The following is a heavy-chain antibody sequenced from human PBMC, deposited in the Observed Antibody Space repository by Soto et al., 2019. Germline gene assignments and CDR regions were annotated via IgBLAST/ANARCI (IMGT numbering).Heavy chain of an antibody. CDR3: ARHGPYCSGGRHCFDY. V-gene: IGHV5-51*01. J-gene: IGHJ4*02. CDR1: GYSFTSYW. Sequence: PGESLKISCKGSGYSFTSYWIGWVRQMPGKGLEWMGIIYPGDSDTRYSPSFQGQVTISADKSISTAYLQWSSLKASDTAMYYCARHGPYCSGGRHCFDYWGQGTLVTVSS. CDR2: IYPGDSDT. D-gene: IGHD2-15*01.